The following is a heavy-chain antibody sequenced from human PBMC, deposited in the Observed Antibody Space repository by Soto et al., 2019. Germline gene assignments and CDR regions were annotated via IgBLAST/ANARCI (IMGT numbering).Heavy chain of an antibody. J-gene: IGHJ6*02. CDR1: GGTLSSYA. CDR3: ARVSTMVRGVMDV. CDR2: IIPIFGTA. V-gene: IGHV1-69*13. D-gene: IGHD3-10*01. Sequence: GASVKVSCTASGGTLSSYAISWVRQAPGQGLEWMGGIIPIFGTANYAQKFQGRVTITADESTSTAYMELSSLRSEDTAVYYCARVSTMVRGVMDVWGQGTTVTVSS.